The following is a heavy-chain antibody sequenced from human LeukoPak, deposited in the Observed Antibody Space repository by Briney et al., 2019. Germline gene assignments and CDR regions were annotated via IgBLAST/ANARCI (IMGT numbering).Heavy chain of an antibody. CDR1: GGTFSSYA. CDR2: IIPILGIA. V-gene: IGHV1-69*04. CDR3: ASRGGVVVPAAHDAFDI. Sequence: SVKVSCKASGGTFSSYAISWVRQAPGQGLEWMGRIIPILGIANYAQKFQGRVTITADKSTSTAYMELSSLRSEDTAVYYCASRGGVVVPAAHDAFDIWGQGTMVTVPS. J-gene: IGHJ3*02. D-gene: IGHD2-2*01.